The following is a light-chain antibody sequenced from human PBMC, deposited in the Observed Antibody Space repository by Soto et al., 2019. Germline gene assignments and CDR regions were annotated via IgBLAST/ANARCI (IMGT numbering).Light chain of an antibody. J-gene: IGLJ1*01. Sequence: QSVLTQPASVSGSPGQSITISCTGTSSDVGGYNYVSWYQQHPGTAPKLMIYEVSNRPSGVSNRFSGSKSGNTASLTISGRQAEDEADYYCSSYTSSSTPFVFGTGTKVTVL. CDR1: SSDVGGYNY. CDR2: EVS. V-gene: IGLV2-14*01. CDR3: SSYTSSSTPFV.